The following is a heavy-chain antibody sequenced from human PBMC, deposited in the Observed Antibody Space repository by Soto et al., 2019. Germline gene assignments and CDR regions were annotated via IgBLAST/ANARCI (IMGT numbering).Heavy chain of an antibody. CDR1: GFSLSNPRMG. CDR2: IFSNDEK. V-gene: IGHV2-26*01. J-gene: IGHJ4*02. D-gene: IGHD3-22*01. Sequence: PGPTLVKPTVNLTLTCTVSGFSLSNPRMGVSWIRQPPGKALEWLAHIFSNDEKSYRTSLKSRLTISRDTSKSQVVLTMTNMDPVDTATYYCARIQRISMIVVSKPYFDYWGQGALVTVLL. CDR3: ARIQRISMIVVSKPYFDY.